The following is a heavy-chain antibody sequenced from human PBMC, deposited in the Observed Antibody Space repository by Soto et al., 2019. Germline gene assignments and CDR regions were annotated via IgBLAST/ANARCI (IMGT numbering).Heavy chain of an antibody. D-gene: IGHD2-2*01. J-gene: IGHJ5*02. CDR1: GGSISSYY. CDR2: IYYSGST. CDR3: ARRDRQPGVAWFDP. V-gene: IGHV4-59*08. Sequence: PSETLSLTCTVSGGSISSYYWSWIRQPPGKGLEWIGYIYYSGSTNYNPSLKSRVTISVDTSKNQFSLKLSSVTAADTAVYYCARRDRQPGVAWFDPWGQGTLVTVSS.